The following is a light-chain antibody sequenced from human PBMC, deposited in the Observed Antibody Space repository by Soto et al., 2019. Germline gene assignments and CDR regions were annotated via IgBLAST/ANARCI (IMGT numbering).Light chain of an antibody. V-gene: IGKV1-39*01. J-gene: IGKJ2*01. CDR2: AAS. CDR1: QSIRNY. CDR3: QESYVSPHT. Sequence: DIQMPQSPSSLSASVGARVTVTCRARQSIRNYLNWYQQKPGKAPKLLIYAASRLKSEVPSRFSGIGSGTYFTITIIRLPPADFAAYDWQESYVSPHTYAQGTKL.